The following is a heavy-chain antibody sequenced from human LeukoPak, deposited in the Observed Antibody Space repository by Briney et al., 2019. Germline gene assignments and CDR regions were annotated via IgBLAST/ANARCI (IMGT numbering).Heavy chain of an antibody. CDR2: INHSGST. Sequence: SETLSLTCAVYGGSFSGYYWSWIRQPPGKGLEWIGEINHSGSTNYNPSLKSRVTISVDTSKNQFSLKLSSVTAADTAVYYCARGLAARGRYGMYFDYWGQGTLDTVSS. V-gene: IGHV4-34*01. D-gene: IGHD4-17*01. J-gene: IGHJ4*02. CDR3: ARGLAARGRYGMYFDY. CDR1: GGSFSGYY.